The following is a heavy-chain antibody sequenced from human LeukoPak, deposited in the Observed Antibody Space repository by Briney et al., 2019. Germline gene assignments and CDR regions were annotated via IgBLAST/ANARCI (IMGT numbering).Heavy chain of an antibody. J-gene: IGHJ4*02. D-gene: IGHD1-26*01. Sequence: GGSLRLSSTGSGFTFGDYAMSWGRQGPGKGLEWVGVITSKAYGGTIEYSPSVKGRFTISRDDSKSIAYLQMNSLKTEDTAVYYCARGRLSGTPPFYDYWGQGTLVTVSS. V-gene: IGHV3-49*04. CDR3: ARGRLSGTPPFYDY. CDR2: ITSKAYGGTI. CDR1: GFTFGDYA.